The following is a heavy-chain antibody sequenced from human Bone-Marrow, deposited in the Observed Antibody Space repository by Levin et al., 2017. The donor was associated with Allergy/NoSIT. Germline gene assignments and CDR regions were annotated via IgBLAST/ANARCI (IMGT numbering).Heavy chain of an antibody. Sequence: PSETLSLTCAVYGGSFSDYYWSWIRQPPGKGLEGIGEINHSGKTNYNPSLKSRVTISVETSNNQFSLKLNSVTAADTAVYYCARPTAEGHYYHYMDVWGKGTTVTVSS. V-gene: IGHV4-34*01. J-gene: IGHJ6*03. CDR2: INHSGKT. CDR3: ARPTAEGHYYHYMDV. CDR1: GGSFSDYY.